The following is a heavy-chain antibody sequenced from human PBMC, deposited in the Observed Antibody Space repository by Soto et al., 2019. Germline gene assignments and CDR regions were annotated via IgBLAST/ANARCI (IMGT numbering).Heavy chain of an antibody. D-gene: IGHD3-16*01. CDR3: ARVGGALGALDY. CDR1: GYTFVTYG. J-gene: IGHJ4*02. CDR2: ISAYNGNT. V-gene: IGHV1-18*01. Sequence: ASVKVSCKASGYTFVTYGISWVRQAPGQGLEWMGWISAYNGNTNYAQKLQGRVTMTTDTSTSTAYMELRSLRSDDTAIYYCARVGGALGALDYWGQGTLVTVSS.